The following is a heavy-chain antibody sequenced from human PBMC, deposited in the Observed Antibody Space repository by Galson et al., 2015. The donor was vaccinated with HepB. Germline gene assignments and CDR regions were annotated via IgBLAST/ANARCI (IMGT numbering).Heavy chain of an antibody. Sequence: SLRLSCAASGFTFSRHAMSWVRQAPGKGLEWVSGISASGSTPYYAESVKGRFTISRDNSKNTLYLQMNSLRAGDTAVYYCAKDVRSGLPAAADYWGQGIPVTVSS. CDR3: AKDVRSGLPAAADY. CDR1: GFTFSRHA. CDR2: ISASGSTP. V-gene: IGHV3-23*01. J-gene: IGHJ4*02. D-gene: IGHD2-2*01.